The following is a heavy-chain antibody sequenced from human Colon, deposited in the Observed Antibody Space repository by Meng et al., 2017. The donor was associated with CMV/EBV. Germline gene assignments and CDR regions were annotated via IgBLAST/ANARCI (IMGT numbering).Heavy chain of an antibody. J-gene: IGHJ4*01. Sequence: AAAGFSLTGSNEYWWGQVRQAPVEGVEGIWDVSHDGSTNSNPSLKSRLSMSLDKSKYQFSLNLRSVTAADTDSYCCASSSGGWRIDYWGHGTLVTVSS. CDR1: SLTGSNEYW. CDR3: ASSSGGWRIDY. V-gene: IGHV4-4*01. D-gene: IGHD6-19*01. CDR2: VSHDGST.